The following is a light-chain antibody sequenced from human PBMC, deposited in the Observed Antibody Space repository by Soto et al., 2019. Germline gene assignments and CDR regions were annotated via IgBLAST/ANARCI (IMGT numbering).Light chain of an antibody. CDR1: QNIHIN. CDR3: QQYEGWPRT. V-gene: IGKV3-15*01. J-gene: IGKJ2*01. Sequence: EIVMTQSPDTLSVYPGDTATLSCRSSQNIHINLAWYQQKPGQAPTLLIYGVTARAPGVPARFSGSGYGTDFTLTIRSVQSGDFGVFYCQQYEGWPRTFGLGTKVEIQ. CDR2: GVT.